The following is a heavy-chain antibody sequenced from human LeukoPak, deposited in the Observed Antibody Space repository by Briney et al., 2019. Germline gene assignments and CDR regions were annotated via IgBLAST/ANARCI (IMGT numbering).Heavy chain of an antibody. CDR3: ARDRGSGSLYPY. V-gene: IGHV1-69*13. Sequence: ASVKVSCKASGGTFSSYAISWVRQAPGQGLEWMGGIIPISGTANYAQKFQGRVTITADESTSTAYMELSSLRSEDAAVYYCARDRGSGSLYPYWGQGTLVTVSS. J-gene: IGHJ4*02. CDR2: IIPISGTA. CDR1: GGTFSSYA. D-gene: IGHD3-10*01.